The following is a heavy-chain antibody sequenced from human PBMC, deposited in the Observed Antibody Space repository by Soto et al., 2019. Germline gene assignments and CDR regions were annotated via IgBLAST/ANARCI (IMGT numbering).Heavy chain of an antibody. CDR3: ARVTDY. Sequence: QLQLQESGAGLVKPSQTLSLTCAVSGGSISSGGYSWRWIRLPPGKGLEWIGYIDHSGRTYYNPSLKSRVTISVDRSKNQFSLKLSSVTAADTAVYYCARVTDYWGQGTLVTVSS. CDR2: IDHSGRT. CDR1: GGSISSGGYS. J-gene: IGHJ4*02. V-gene: IGHV4-30-2*01.